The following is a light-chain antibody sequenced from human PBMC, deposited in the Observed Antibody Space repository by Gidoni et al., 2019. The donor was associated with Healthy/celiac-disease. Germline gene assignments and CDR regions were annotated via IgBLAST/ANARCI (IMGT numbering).Light chain of an antibody. Sequence: QSVLTQPPSVPGAPGQRVTISCTGSSSNIGAGYDVHWYQQLPGTAPKLLICGNSNRPSGVPDRFSGSKSGTSASLAITGLQAEDEADYYCQSYDSSLSGSVFGGGTKLTVL. CDR1: SSNIGAGYD. CDR2: GNS. CDR3: QSYDSSLSGSV. J-gene: IGLJ2*01. V-gene: IGLV1-40*01.